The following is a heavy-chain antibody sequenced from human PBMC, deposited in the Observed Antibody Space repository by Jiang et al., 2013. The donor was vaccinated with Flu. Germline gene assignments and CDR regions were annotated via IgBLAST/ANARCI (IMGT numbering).Heavy chain of an antibody. V-gene: IGHV6-1*01. D-gene: IGHD6-13*01. Sequence: QTLSLTCAIPGDSVSSNSAAWNWIRQSPSRGLEWLGRTYYRSKWYNDYAVSVKSRITINPDTSKNQFSLQLNSVTPEDTAVYYCARVSGYSSSWYSGMDVWGQGTTVTVSS. CDR3: ARVSGYSSSWYSGMDV. CDR2: TYYRSKWYN. J-gene: IGHJ6*02. CDR1: GDSVSSNSAA.